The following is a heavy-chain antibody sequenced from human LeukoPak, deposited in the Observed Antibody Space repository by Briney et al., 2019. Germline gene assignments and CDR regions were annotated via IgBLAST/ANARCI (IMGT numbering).Heavy chain of an antibody. D-gene: IGHD6-13*01. CDR1: GFTFSDYY. CDR3: ARDAMSSSSWYYFDY. Sequence: GGSLRLSCAASGFTFSDYYMSWIRQAPGKGLEWVSYISSSGSTIYYADSVKGRFTISRDNAKNSLYLQMNSLRAEDTAVYYCARDAMSSSSWYYFDYWGQGTLVTVSS. V-gene: IGHV3-11*01. CDR2: ISSSGSTI. J-gene: IGHJ4*02.